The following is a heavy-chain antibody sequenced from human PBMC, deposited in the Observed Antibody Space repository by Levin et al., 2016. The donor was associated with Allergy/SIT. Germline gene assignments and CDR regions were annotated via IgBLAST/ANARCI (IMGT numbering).Heavy chain of an antibody. CDR2: IYHSGST. Sequence: SETLSLTCAVSGGSISSSNWWSWVRQPPGKGLEWIGEIYHSGSTNYNPSLKSRVTISVDKSKNQFSLQLNSMTPEDTAVYYCARYGSIWFLDSWGQGTLVTVSS. V-gene: IGHV4-4*02. CDR3: ARYGSIWFLDS. J-gene: IGHJ4*02. D-gene: IGHD6-13*01. CDR1: GGSISSSNW.